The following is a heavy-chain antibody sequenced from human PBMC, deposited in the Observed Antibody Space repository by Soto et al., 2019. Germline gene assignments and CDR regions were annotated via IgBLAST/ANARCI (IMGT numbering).Heavy chain of an antibody. CDR2: INPNSGGT. CDR3: ARGLRGYGSGSAYYYYYDMDV. D-gene: IGHD3-10*01. CDR1: GYTFTGYY. V-gene: IGHV1-2*04. J-gene: IGHJ6*03. Sequence: GASVKVSCKASGYTFTGYYMHWVRQAPGQGLEWMGWINPNSGGTNYAQKFQGWVTMTRDTSISTAYMELSRLRSDDTAVYYCARGLRGYGSGSAYYYYYDMDVWGKGTTVTVSS.